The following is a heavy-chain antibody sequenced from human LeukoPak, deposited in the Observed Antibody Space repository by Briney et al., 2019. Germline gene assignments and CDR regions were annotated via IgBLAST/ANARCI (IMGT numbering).Heavy chain of an antibody. Sequence: GGSLRLSCAASGFTFSSYGMHWVRQAPGKGLEWVAVIWYDGSNKYYADSVKGRFTISRDNSKNTLYLQMNSLRAEDTAVYYCARGSQQWLDTPSYYYYGMDVWGQGTTVTVSS. CDR2: IWYDGSNK. J-gene: IGHJ6*02. D-gene: IGHD6-19*01. CDR1: GFTFSSYG. CDR3: ARGSQQWLDTPSYYYYGMDV. V-gene: IGHV3-33*01.